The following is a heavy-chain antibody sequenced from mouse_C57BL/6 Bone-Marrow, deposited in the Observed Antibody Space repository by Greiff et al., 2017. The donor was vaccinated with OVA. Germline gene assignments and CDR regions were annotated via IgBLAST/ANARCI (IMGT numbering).Heavy chain of an antibody. CDR1: GFTFSSYA. CDR3: ARVTAPITTFAY. D-gene: IGHD2-4*01. V-gene: IGHV5-4*01. Sequence: EVQRVESGGGLVKPGGSLKLSCAASGFTFSSYAMSWVRQTPEKRLEWVATISDGGSYTYYPDNVKGRFTISRDNAKNNLYLQRSQLKSEDTAMYYCARVTAPITTFAYWGQGTLVTVSA. CDR2: ISDGGSYT. J-gene: IGHJ3*01.